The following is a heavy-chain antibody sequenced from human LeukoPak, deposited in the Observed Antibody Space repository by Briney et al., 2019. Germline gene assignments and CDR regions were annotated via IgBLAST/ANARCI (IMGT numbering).Heavy chain of an antibody. CDR3: SRDRLGGLDY. CDR1: GFTFSSYW. CDR2: IKQDGSEK. D-gene: IGHD5-12*01. Sequence: RGSLRLSCAASGFTFSSYWMSWVRQAPGKGLEWVANIKQDGSEKYYVDSVKGRFTISRDNAKNSVYLQMNSLRPEDTAVYYCSRDRLGGLDYWGQGTLVTVSS. V-gene: IGHV3-7*01. J-gene: IGHJ4*02.